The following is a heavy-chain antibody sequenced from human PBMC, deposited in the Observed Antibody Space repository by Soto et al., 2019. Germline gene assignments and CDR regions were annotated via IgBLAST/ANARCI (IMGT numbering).Heavy chain of an antibody. CDR3: STRAYDTNGYYRFDP. CDR2: INHSGRV. D-gene: IGHD3-22*01. J-gene: IGHJ5*01. Sequence: SETLSLTCAIYGGSFSGHSWTWIRQSPGKGLEWIGDINHSGRVNYSPSLKSRVTISLDTSKNQFSLTLSAVTAADTAMYYCSTRAYDTNGYYRFDPWGQGTLVT. V-gene: IGHV4-34*01. CDR1: GGSFSGHS.